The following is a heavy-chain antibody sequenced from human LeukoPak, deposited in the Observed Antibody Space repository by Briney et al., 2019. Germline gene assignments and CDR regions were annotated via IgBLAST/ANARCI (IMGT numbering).Heavy chain of an antibody. CDR3: ARLLAVAGGDAFDI. Sequence: SQTLFLTCTVSGGSISGYFWSWIRQPPGKGLELIGYIYYSGSTNYNPSLKSRVTVSVDTSKDQFSLRLSSVTAADTAVYYCARLLAVAGGDAFDIWGQGKMVTVSS. CDR2: IYYSGST. D-gene: IGHD6-19*01. J-gene: IGHJ3*02. CDR1: GGSISGYF. V-gene: IGHV4-59*08.